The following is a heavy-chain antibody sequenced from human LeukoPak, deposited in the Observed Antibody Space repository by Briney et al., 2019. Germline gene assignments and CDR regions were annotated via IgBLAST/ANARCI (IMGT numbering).Heavy chain of an antibody. CDR2: INHSGST. CDR1: GGSFSGYY. D-gene: IGHD3-22*01. J-gene: IGHJ4*02. V-gene: IGHV4-34*01. CDR3: ARGGTLDYYDSSGNDFDY. Sequence: SETLSLTCAVYGGSFSGYYWSWIRQPPGKGLEWIGEINHSGSTNYNPSLKGRVTISVDTSKNQFSLKLSSVTAADTAVYYCARGGTLDYYDSSGNDFDYWGQGTLVTVSS.